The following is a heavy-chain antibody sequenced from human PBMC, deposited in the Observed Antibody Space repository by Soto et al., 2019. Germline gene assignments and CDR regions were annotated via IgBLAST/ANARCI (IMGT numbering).Heavy chain of an antibody. CDR3: ARNGGSGWARDAFDM. CDR1: GGSISNHY. CDR2: VSYSGST. Sequence: PSETLSLTCTVSGGSISNHYWSWLRQPPGKGLEWVGYVSYSGSTNYNPSLTGRVNIVVDTSKNQFSLKVSSVTAADTAEYYCARNGGSGWARDAFDMWGQGTMVTVSS. D-gene: IGHD6-19*01. V-gene: IGHV4-59*11. J-gene: IGHJ3*02.